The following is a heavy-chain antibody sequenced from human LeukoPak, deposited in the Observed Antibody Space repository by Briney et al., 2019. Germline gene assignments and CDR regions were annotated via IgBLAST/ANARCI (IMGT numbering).Heavy chain of an antibody. V-gene: IGHV4-59*01. Sequence: ASETLSLTCTVSGGSISSYYWSWIRQPPGKGLEWIGYIYYSGSTNYNPSLKSRVTISVDTSKNQFSLKLSSVTAADTAVYYCARVYDSSGYCFDYWGQGTLVTVSS. CDR3: ARVYDSSGYCFDY. D-gene: IGHD3-22*01. CDR1: GGSISSYY. J-gene: IGHJ4*02. CDR2: IYYSGST.